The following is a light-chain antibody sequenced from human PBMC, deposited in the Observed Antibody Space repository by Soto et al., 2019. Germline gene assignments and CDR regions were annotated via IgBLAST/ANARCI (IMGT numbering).Light chain of an antibody. Sequence: EVVLTQSPGTLSLSAGERVTLSCRASQSVSTYYLAWYQQRPGQAPRLLIYDASSRATGTPDRFSGSGSGTDFTLTISRLEPQDFAVYYCEHYGSPRTFGQGTKVDIK. J-gene: IGKJ1*01. CDR2: DAS. V-gene: IGKV3-20*01. CDR1: QSVSTYY. CDR3: EHYGSPRT.